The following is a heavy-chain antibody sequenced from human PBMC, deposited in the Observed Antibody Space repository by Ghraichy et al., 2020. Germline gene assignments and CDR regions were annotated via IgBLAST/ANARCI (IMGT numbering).Heavy chain of an antibody. Sequence: SCAASGFTFSTYGMHWVRQAPGKGLEYVSAISSNGGSTYYANSVKGRFTISRDNSKNTLYLQMGSLRDEDMAVYYCARVHGGYHYWYFDLWGRGTLVTVSS. CDR2: ISSNGGST. J-gene: IGHJ2*01. V-gene: IGHV3-64*01. CDR3: ARVHGGYHYWYFDL. D-gene: IGHD1-26*01. CDR1: GFTFSTYG.